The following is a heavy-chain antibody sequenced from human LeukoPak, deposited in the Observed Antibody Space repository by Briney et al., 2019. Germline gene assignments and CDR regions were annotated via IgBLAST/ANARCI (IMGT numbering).Heavy chain of an antibody. CDR1: GGTFSSYA. D-gene: IGHD3-9*01. CDR2: IIPIFGTA. V-gene: IGHV1-69*05. J-gene: IGHJ3*02. CDR3: ARTFQRYFDWTQYRGDAFDI. Sequence: AASVKVSCKASGGTFSSYAISWVRQAPGQGLEWMGRIIPIFGTANYAQKFQGRVTITTDESTSTAYMELSSLRSEDTAVYYCARTFQRYFDWTQYRGDAFDIWGQGTMVTVSS.